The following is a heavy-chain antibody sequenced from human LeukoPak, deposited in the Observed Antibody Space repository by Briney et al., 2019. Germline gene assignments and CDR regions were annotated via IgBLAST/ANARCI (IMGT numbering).Heavy chain of an antibody. CDR2: ISYDGSNK. Sequence: GGSLRLSCAASGFIFSTYGMYCVRQAPGKGLEWVAIISYDGSNKYYADSVKGRFTISRDNSKDTLFLQMNSLRAEDTALYYCAKDLRGVPYGFDPPGDYWGQGTLVTVSS. D-gene: IGHD3-10*01. J-gene: IGHJ4*02. CDR1: GFIFSTYG. CDR3: AKDLRGVPYGFDPPGDY. V-gene: IGHV3-30*18.